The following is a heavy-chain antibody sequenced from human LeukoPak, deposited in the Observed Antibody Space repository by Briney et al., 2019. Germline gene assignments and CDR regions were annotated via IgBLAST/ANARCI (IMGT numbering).Heavy chain of an antibody. CDR1: GYTFTGYY. J-gene: IGHJ4*02. V-gene: IGHV1-2*02. CDR3: ARVPFSYCGGECYFDY. Sequence: ASVKVSCKASGYTFTGYYMHWVRQAPGQGLEWMGWINPNSGGTNYAQKFQGRVTMTRDTSISTAYMELSRLRSDDTAVYYCARVPFSYCGGECYFDYWGQGTLVTVSS. CDR2: INPNSGGT. D-gene: IGHD2-21*01.